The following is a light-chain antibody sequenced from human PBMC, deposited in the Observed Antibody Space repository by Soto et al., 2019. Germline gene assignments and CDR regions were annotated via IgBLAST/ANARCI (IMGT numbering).Light chain of an antibody. CDR2: SAS. J-gene: IGKJ2*01. Sequence: DIVMTQSPLSLPVTPGERACVSCRSSQSLFNSDDGNTYLDWYLQKPGQSPQLLIYSASSLHSGVPSRFTGSGSETDFTLTIRSLQPEDFATYYCQHGYVAPYNFGQGTKVDIK. CDR3: QHGYVAPYN. V-gene: IGKV2-40*01. CDR1: QSLFNSDDGNTY.